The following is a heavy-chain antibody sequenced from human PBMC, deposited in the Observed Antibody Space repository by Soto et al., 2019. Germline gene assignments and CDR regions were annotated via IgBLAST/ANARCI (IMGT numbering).Heavy chain of an antibody. CDR3: ARETTVADPYYFFYGLDV. V-gene: IGHV1-46*04. CDR1: GYTFTSYS. D-gene: IGHD4-17*01. Sequence: QVHLVQSGTEVKKPGASVTVSCRASGYTFTSYSLHWVRQAPGKGLEWMGLINPRGGRTTYAQKLQGRITITRDTSTSTVYMEVNSLRPEDTAVYYWARETTVADPYYFFYGLDVWGQGTRVNVSS. J-gene: IGHJ6*02. CDR2: INPRGGRT.